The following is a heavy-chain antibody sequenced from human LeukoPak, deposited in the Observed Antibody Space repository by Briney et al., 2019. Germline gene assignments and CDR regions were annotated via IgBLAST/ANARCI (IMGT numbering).Heavy chain of an antibody. V-gene: IGHV3-9*01. J-gene: IGHJ4*02. Sequence: GGSLRLSRAASGFTFDDYAMHWVRQAPGKGLEWVSGISWNSGSIGYADSVKGRFTISRDNAKNSLYLQMNSLRAEDTALYYYANSRLYDSSGYFGYWGQGTLVTVSS. D-gene: IGHD3-22*01. CDR3: ANSRLYDSSGYFGY. CDR2: ISWNSGSI. CDR1: GFTFDDYA.